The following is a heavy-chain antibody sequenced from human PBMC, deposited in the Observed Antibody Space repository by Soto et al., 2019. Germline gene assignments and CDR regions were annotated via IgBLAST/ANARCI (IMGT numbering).Heavy chain of an antibody. CDR2: IYPGDSDN. V-gene: IGHV5-51*01. CDR3: ARQVCSGGSCYRAFDY. D-gene: IGHD2-15*01. J-gene: IGHJ4*02. CDR1: GYSFTTYW. Sequence: EVQLVQSGAEVKKPGESLKISCKGSGYSFTTYWIGWVRQMPGKGLEWMGPIYPGDSDNRYSPSFQGQVTIPADKSLATAYVQWSSLKAPDTAMYDCARQVCSGGSCYRAFDYWGQGTLVTVSS.